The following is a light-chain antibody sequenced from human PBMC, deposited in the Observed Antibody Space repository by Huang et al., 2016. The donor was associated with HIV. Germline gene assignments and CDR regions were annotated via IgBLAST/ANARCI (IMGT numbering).Light chain of an antibody. CDR1: QNSNTY. Sequence: DILLTQSPFSLSASVGDRVTITCRASQNSNTYLNWYQQKPGKAPNLLIHSASTLQTGVPSRFSGSGSGTDFTLTVNSLQPEDSATYYCQQGYSALITFGQGTRL. V-gene: IGKV1-39*01. J-gene: IGKJ5*01. CDR3: QQGYSALIT. CDR2: SAS.